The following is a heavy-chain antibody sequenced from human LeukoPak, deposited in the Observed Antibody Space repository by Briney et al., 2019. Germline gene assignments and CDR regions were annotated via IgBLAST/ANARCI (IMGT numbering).Heavy chain of an antibody. CDR2: ISHSGST. CDR1: GGSFSGYY. D-gene: IGHD2-2*01. V-gene: IGHV4-34*01. J-gene: IGHJ6*02. CDR3: ARGYQLLSIYYYGMDV. Sequence: PSETLSLTCAVYGGSFSGYYWSWIRQPPGKGLEWIGEISHSGSTNYNPSLKSRVTISVDTSKNQFSLKLSPVTAADTAVYYCARGYQLLSIYYYGMDVWGQGTTVTVSS.